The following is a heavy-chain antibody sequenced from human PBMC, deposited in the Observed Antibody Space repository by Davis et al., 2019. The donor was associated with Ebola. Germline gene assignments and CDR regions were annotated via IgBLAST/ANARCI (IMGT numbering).Heavy chain of an antibody. Sequence: SETLSLTCTVSGGSISSGDYYWGWIRQPPGKGLEWIGTFFHGGNTFFNPSLKSRVTISVDTSKNQFSLKLTSVTAADTAVYYCARVMIVGSCWFDPWGQGTLVTVAS. V-gene: IGHV4-39*07. CDR2: FFHGGNT. CDR1: GGSISSGDYY. J-gene: IGHJ5*02. D-gene: IGHD3-22*01. CDR3: ARVMIVGSCWFDP.